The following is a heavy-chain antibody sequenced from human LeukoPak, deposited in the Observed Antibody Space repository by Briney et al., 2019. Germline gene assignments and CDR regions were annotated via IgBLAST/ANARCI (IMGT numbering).Heavy chain of an antibody. D-gene: IGHD3-10*01. CDR3: ARQPGQYYGSGRIEYFQH. CDR1: DDSITMYY. J-gene: IGHJ1*01. V-gene: IGHV4-59*01. CDR2: VDHTGST. Sequence: SETLSLTCSVSDDSITMYYWTWIRQPPGKGLEWIGYVDHTGSTNFNPSLNGRVSISRDTSKNLFSLRLRSVTAADTAVYYCARQPGQYYGSGRIEYFQHWGQGTLVTVSS.